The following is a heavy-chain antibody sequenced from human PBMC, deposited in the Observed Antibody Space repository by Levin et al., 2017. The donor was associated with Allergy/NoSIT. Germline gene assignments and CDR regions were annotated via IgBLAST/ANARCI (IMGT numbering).Heavy chain of an antibody. CDR2: ISSSGSTI. CDR3: ARVPGHVGAGFYGMDV. CDR1: GFTFSSYE. D-gene: IGHD1-26*01. J-gene: IGHJ6*02. V-gene: IGHV3-48*03. Sequence: GESLKISCAASGFTFSSYEMNWVRQAPGKGLEWVSYISSSGSTIYYADSVKGRFTISRDNAKNSLYLQMNSLRAEDTAVYYCARVPGHVGAGFYGMDVWGQGTTVTVSS.